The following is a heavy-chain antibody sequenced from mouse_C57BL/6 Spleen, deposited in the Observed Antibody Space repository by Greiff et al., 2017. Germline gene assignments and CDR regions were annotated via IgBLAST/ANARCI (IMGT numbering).Heavy chain of an antibody. Sequence: VQLQQSGPELVKPGASVKISCKASGYAFSSSWMNWVKQRPGKGLEWIGRIYPGDGDTNYNGKFKGKATLTADKSSSTAYMQLSSLTSEDSAVYFCARGRGYPYYAMDYWGQGTSVTVSS. CDR2: IYPGDGDT. V-gene: IGHV1-82*01. J-gene: IGHJ4*01. CDR3: ARGRGYPYYAMDY. CDR1: GYAFSSSW. D-gene: IGHD2-2*01.